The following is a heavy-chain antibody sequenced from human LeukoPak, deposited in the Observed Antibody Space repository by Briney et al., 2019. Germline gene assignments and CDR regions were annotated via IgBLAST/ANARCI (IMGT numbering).Heavy chain of an antibody. Sequence: GGSLRLSCAASGFTFSSYWMSWVRQAPGKGLEWAANIKQDGSEKYYVDSVKGRFTISRDNAKNSLYLQMNSLRVEDTAVYYCARDYNWNPPDYWGQGTLVTVSS. D-gene: IGHD1-1*01. V-gene: IGHV3-7*01. CDR3: ARDYNWNPPDY. CDR2: IKQDGSEK. CDR1: GFTFSSYW. J-gene: IGHJ4*02.